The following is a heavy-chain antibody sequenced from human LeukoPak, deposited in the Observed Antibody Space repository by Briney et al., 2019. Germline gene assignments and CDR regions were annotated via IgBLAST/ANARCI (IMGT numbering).Heavy chain of an antibody. CDR3: ARSGAPTGVFDF. CDR2: IRSDSSYI. CDR1: GFTFSSYT. V-gene: IGHV3-21*01. Sequence: PGGSPRLSCSASGFTFSSYTVNWVRQAPGKGLEWVSCIRSDSSYIFYADSVKGRFTISRDNAKNSLYLQMNSLRAEDTALYYCARSGAPTGVFDFWGQGTLVTVSS. J-gene: IGHJ4*02. D-gene: IGHD2-15*01.